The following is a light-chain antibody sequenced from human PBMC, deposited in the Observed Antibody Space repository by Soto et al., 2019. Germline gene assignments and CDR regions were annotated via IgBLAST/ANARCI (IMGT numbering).Light chain of an antibody. CDR3: QHKGT. CDR1: QNIDTW. J-gene: IGKJ1*01. V-gene: IGKV1-5*01. CDR2: AVS. Sequence: DIQMTQSPSTLSASVGDRVTITCRASQNIDTWLAWYQQKPGKAPKFLIYAVSHLEGGVPSRFSGSGSGTEFTLAISILQPDDFATYYCQHKGTFGPGTRVEI.